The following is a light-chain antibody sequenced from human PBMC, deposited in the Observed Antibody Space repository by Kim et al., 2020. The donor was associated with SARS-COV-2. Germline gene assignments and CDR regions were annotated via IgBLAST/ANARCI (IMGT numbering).Light chain of an antibody. CDR3: QKYDSVPLT. V-gene: IGKV1-27*01. CDR2: DAS. CDR1: QGIDNS. J-gene: IGKJ4*01. Sequence: GDRVTVTCRASQGIDNSLAWYQQKPGNVPKLLIYDASTLRSGVPSRFSGSGSGTDFTLTISSLQPEDVATYYCQKYDSVPLTFGGGTKV.